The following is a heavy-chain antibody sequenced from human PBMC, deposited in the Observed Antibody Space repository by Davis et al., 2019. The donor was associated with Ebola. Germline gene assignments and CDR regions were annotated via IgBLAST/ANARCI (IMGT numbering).Heavy chain of an antibody. CDR2: ISYDGSNK. V-gene: IGHV3-30*04. D-gene: IGHD3-22*01. CDR1: GFTFSSYA. J-gene: IGHJ4*02. Sequence: PGGSLRLSCAASGFTFSSYAMHWVRQAPGKGLEWVAVISYDGSNKYYADSVKGRFTISRDNSKNTLYLQMNSLRAEDTAVYYCARGRGVYYYDSSGYYYVWGQGTLVTVSS. CDR3: ARGRGVYYYDSSGYYYV.